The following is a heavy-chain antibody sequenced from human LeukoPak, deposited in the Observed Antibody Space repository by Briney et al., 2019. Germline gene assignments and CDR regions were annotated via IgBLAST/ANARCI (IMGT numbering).Heavy chain of an antibody. D-gene: IGHD6-6*01. CDR1: GFTFSSYD. CDR3: ARFKYSSSDLDY. V-gene: IGHV3-48*03. J-gene: IGHJ4*02. Sequence: GGSLRLSCAASGFTFSSYDMNWVRQAPGKGLEWVSYISSSGSTIYYADSVKGRFTISRDNAKNSLYLQMSSLRAEDTAVYYCARFKYSSSDLDYWGQGTLVTVSS. CDR2: ISSSGSTI.